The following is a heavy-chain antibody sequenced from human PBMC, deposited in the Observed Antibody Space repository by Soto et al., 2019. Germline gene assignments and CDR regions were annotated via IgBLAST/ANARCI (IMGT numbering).Heavy chain of an antibody. Sequence: QVQLVGSGGGVVQPGRSLRLSCVASGFTFSNYAMHWVRQTPGKGLEWVAVISHDVTNQYYADSVKGRFTISRDNSKNTLYLQMNSLRAEDTAVYYCAKPGWFGELSNGFDYWGQGTLVTVSS. V-gene: IGHV3-30-3*02. D-gene: IGHD3-10*01. CDR2: ISHDVTNQ. CDR1: GFTFSNYA. CDR3: AKPGWFGELSNGFDY. J-gene: IGHJ4*02.